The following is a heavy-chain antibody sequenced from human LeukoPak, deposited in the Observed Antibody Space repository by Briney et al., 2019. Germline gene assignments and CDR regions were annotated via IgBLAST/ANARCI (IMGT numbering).Heavy chain of an antibody. Sequence: GGPLRPSCAPSGFTFRTYEMPWVRQAPGKGLEWVSYISSSGSTIYYADSVKGRFTISRDNAKNSLYLQMNSLRAEDTAVYYCARALLPVRFLGYYGMDVWGQGTTVTVSS. CDR3: ARALLPVRFLGYYGMDV. CDR2: ISSSGSTI. D-gene: IGHD3-3*01. J-gene: IGHJ6*02. CDR1: GFTFRTYE. V-gene: IGHV3-48*03.